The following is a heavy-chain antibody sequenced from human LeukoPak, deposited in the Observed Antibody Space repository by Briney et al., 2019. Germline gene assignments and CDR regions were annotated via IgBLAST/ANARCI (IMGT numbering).Heavy chain of an antibody. J-gene: IGHJ6*03. CDR3: ARDMTTVTSVYYYYNYMDV. CDR1: GFTFSSYG. V-gene: IGHV3-23*01. Sequence: GGSLRLSCAASGFTFSSYGLSWVRQAPGQGLEGGSAISGTGGSTYYADPGKGRFTIYRDNSKNTLDLQMHSLKDEDTALYYCARDMTTVTSVYYYYNYMDVWGEGTTVTVPS. D-gene: IGHD4-17*01. CDR2: ISGTGGST.